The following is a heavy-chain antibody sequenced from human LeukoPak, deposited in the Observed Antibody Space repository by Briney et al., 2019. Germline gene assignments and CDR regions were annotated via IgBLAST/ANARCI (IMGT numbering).Heavy chain of an antibody. V-gene: IGHV3-9*01. J-gene: IGHJ4*02. CDR3: AKDTRNRGPLPTPDY. Sequence: GGSLRLSCAASGFTFDDYAMHWVRQAPGKGLEWVSGISWNSGSIGYADSVKGRFTISRDNAKTSLYLQMNSLRAEDTALYYCAKDTRNRGPLPTPDYWGQGTLVTVSS. CDR2: ISWNSGSI. CDR1: GFTFDDYA. D-gene: IGHD1-14*01.